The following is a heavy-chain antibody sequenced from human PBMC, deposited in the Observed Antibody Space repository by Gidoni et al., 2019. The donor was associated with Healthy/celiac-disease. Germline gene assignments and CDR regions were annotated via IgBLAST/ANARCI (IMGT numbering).Heavy chain of an antibody. CDR1: GFTFSSYA. J-gene: IGHJ4*02. V-gene: IGHV3-30-3*01. CDR3: ARRALIAVAGTVSDD. Sequence: QVQLVESGGGVVQPGRSLRLSCAASGFTFSSYAMHWVRQAPGKGLEWVAVISYDGSNKYYADSVKGRFTISRDNSKNTLYLQMNSLRAEDTAVYYCARRALIAVAGTVSDDWGQGTLVTVSS. D-gene: IGHD6-19*01. CDR2: ISYDGSNK.